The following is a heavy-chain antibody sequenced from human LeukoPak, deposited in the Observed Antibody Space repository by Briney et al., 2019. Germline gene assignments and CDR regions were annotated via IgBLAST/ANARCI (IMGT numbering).Heavy chain of an antibody. D-gene: IGHD3-3*01. CDR1: GYTFTSYG. CDR2: ISAYNGNT. V-gene: IGHV1-18*01. J-gene: IGHJ6*03. CDR3: ARENPYDDNIYLDV. Sequence: ASVKVSCKASGYTFTSYGISWVRQAPGQGFEWMGWISAYNGNTNYAQKLQGRVTMTTDTSTSTAYMELRSLRSADTAVYYCARENPYDDNIYLDVWGKGITVTVSS.